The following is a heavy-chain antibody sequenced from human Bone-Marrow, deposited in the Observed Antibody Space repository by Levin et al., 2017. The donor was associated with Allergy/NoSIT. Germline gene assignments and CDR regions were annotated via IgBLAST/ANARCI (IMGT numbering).Heavy chain of an antibody. D-gene: IGHD1-26*01. CDR1: GDGVSTNSAT. Sequence: SETLSLTCATLGDGVSTNSATWNWIRQSPSRGLEWLGRTYYRSKWSHDYAQFVRGRLTIDPDTSKNHFYLHLNSLTPEDTAVYFCAEGAQVGIENWFDTWGQGTPVTVSS. CDR2: TYYRSKWSH. J-gene: IGHJ5*02. V-gene: IGHV6-1*01. CDR3: AEGAQVGIENWFDT.